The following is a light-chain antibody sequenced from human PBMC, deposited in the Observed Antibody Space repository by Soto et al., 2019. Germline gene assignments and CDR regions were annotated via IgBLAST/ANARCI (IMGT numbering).Light chain of an antibody. CDR3: QQYNSAPWT. CDR2: AAS. CDR1: QGIGTY. J-gene: IGKJ1*01. V-gene: IGKV1-27*01. Sequence: DIQITQTPSSLSASVGDRVTITCRASQGIGTYLAWYQQKPGKVPKLLIYAASTLPSGVPSRFSGSGSGTDFTLTISSLQPEDVATYYCQQYNSAPWTFGQGTKVEIK.